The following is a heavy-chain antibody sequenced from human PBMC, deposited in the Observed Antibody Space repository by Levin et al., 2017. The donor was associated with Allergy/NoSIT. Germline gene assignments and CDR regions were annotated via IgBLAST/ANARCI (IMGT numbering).Heavy chain of an antibody. V-gene: IGHV1-18*01. Sequence: GESLKISCKASGYTFTSYGISWVRQAPGQGLEWMGWISAYNGNTNYAQKLQGRVTMTTDTSTSTAYMELRSLRSDDTAVYYCARGYCSGGSCADFDYWGQGTLVTVSS. CDR3: ARGYCSGGSCADFDY. CDR2: ISAYNGNT. J-gene: IGHJ4*02. D-gene: IGHD2-15*01. CDR1: GYTFTSYG.